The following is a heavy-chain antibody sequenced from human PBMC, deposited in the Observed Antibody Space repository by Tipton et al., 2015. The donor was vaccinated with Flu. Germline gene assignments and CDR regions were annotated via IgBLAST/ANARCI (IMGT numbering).Heavy chain of an antibody. CDR1: GFTFSSYG. CDR2: IWYDGSNK. D-gene: IGHD2-15*01. J-gene: IGHJ6*02. V-gene: IGHV3-33*01. CDR3: ARGEGGWRGDFDYGMDV. Sequence: SLRLSCAASGFTFSSYGMHWVRQAPGKGLEWVAVIWYDGSNKYYADSVKGRFTISRDNSKNTLYLQMNSLRAEDTAVYYCARGEGGWRGDFDYGMDVWGQGTTVTVSS.